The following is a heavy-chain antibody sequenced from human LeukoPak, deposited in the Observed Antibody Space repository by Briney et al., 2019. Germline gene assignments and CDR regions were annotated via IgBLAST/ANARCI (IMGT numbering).Heavy chain of an antibody. J-gene: IGHJ4*02. Sequence: GGSLRLSCAASGFSFSTYAMTWVRQAPGKGLEWVSSISGSGASTYYADSVKGRFTVSRDNSKNTLHLQMNSLRAEDTAVYYCAKDFPYNVVDYWGQGTLVAVSS. V-gene: IGHV3-23*01. D-gene: IGHD3-10*01. CDR2: ISGSGAST. CDR1: GFSFSTYA. CDR3: AKDFPYNVVDY.